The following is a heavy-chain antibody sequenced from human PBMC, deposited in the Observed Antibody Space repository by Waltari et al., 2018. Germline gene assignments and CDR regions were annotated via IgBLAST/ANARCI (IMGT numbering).Heavy chain of an antibody. CDR3: AAYRNRIFDY. CDR1: GVSIGSYY. J-gene: IGHJ4*02. CDR2: IHSNGGT. V-gene: IGHV4-4*07. Sequence: QVQLQVSGPGLVKPAETLSLTCSVSGVSIGSYYWSWIRQPAGRGLEWIGRIHSNGGTNYNPSLKSRVTMSVDMSRNQISLKLTSVAAADTAVYYCAAYRNRIFDYWGQGSLVAVSS. D-gene: IGHD4-4*01.